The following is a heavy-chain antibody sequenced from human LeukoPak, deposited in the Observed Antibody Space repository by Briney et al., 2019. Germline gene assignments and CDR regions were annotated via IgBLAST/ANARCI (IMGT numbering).Heavy chain of an antibody. CDR3: ATARLVRGYYFDY. CDR1: GYTFTGYY. D-gene: IGHD6-25*01. CDR2: INPNSGGT. Sequence: GASVKVSCKASGYTFTGYYMHWVRQAPGQGLEWMGWINPNSGGTNYAQKFQGWVTMTRDTSISTAYMELSRLRSDDTAVYYCATARLVRGYYFDYWGQGTLVTVSS. V-gene: IGHV1-2*04. J-gene: IGHJ4*02.